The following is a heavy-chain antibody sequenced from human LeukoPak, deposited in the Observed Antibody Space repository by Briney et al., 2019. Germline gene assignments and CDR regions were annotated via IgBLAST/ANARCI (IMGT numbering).Heavy chain of an antibody. Sequence: SVKVSCKASGYTFTSYYMHWVRQAPGQGLEWMGGILPIFGTTNYAQKFQGRVTITADESTSTAYMEVRSLRSDDTAVYYCAREGLRSIAARRGTRDYMDVWGKGTTVIVSS. CDR2: ILPIFGTT. CDR1: GYTFTSYY. V-gene: IGHV1-69*13. J-gene: IGHJ6*03. D-gene: IGHD6-6*01. CDR3: AREGLRSIAARRGTRDYMDV.